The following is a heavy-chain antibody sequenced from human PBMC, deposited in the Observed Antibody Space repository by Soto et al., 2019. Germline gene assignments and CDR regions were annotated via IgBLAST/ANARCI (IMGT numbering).Heavy chain of an antibody. J-gene: IGHJ4*02. Sequence: GGSLRLSCEASGFTFRNHGMHWVRQAPGKGLEWVAVIWYDGSDKYYADSVKGRFTISRDNSKNTLYLQMNSLRAEDTAVYYCARDIASRRFDYLGQGVPVTVSS. CDR1: GFTFRNHG. V-gene: IGHV3-33*01. CDR3: ARDIASRRFDY. D-gene: IGHD6-6*01. CDR2: IWYDGSDK.